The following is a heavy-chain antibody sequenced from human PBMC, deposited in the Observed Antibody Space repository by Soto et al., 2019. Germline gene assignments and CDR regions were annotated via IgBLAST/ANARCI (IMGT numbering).Heavy chain of an antibody. V-gene: IGHV4-34*01. CDR1: GGPFSGFD. CDR2: ITHTGST. D-gene: IGHD1-1*01. CDR3: ANQRDSTTYFDY. Sequence: SETLSLTCAVSGGPFSGFDSSWIPPPPGKGLEWIGAITHTGSTSYNPSLNSRVTISVDTSRNQFSLRLPSVTAADTAVFYCANQRDSTTYFDYWGPGTLVTVSS. J-gene: IGHJ4*02.